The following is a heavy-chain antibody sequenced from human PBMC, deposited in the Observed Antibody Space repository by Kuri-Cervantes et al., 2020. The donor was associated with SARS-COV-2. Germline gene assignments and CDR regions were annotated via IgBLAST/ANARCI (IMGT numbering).Heavy chain of an antibody. Sequence: GGSLRLSCAASGFTFNTYSMDWVRLAPGKGLEWLAYISKGSDTIYYADSVKGRFTISRDNAKNSLYLQMNSLRAEDTAVYYCARDGLDVAYYYYMDVWGKGTTVTVSS. CDR2: ISKGSDTI. J-gene: IGHJ6*03. CDR3: ARDGLDVAYYYYMDV. V-gene: IGHV3-48*04. CDR1: GFTFNTYS.